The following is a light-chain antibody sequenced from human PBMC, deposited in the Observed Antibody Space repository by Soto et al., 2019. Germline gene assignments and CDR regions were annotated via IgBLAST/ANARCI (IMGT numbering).Light chain of an antibody. CDR3: CSYAGTYTLV. J-gene: IGLJ2*01. CDR2: DVS. Sequence: QSALTQPRSVSGSPGQSVTISCTGTSSDVGGYNYVSWYQHHPAKAPKLMIYDVSKRPSGVPDRFSGSKSGNTASLTISGLQPEDEADYYCCSYAGTYTLVFGGGTKLTVL. CDR1: SSDVGGYNY. V-gene: IGLV2-11*01.